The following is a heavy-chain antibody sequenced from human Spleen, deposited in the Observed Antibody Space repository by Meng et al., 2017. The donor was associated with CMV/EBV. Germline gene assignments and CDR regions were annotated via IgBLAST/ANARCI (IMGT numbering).Heavy chain of an antibody. CDR3: ARTPAPFVVGAIYGMDV. J-gene: IGHJ6*02. CDR1: RFTFTRYL. Sequence: GESLKISCAASRFTFTRYLIHWVRQAPGKGLEWLAVLSYDGSRDYYADSVKGRFAISRDSSKNMLYLQMDSLRKEDTAMYYCARTPAPFVVGAIYGMDVWGQGTTVTVSS. D-gene: IGHD2-21*01. CDR2: LSYDGSRD. V-gene: IGHV3-30*09.